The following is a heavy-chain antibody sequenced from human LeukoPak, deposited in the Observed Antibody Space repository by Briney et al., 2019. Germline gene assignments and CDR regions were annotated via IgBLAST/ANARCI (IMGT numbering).Heavy chain of an antibody. Sequence: SETLSLTCDVYGGSLSGFYWIWIRQSPGTGLQWIGEINDSGSTNYNPSLKSRVTISLDTSKSQLSLKVTSVTAADTAVYYCARESLFMVRGVTHIDYWGQGTLVTVSS. CDR1: GGSLSGFY. V-gene: IGHV4-34*01. J-gene: IGHJ4*02. CDR3: ARESLFMVRGVTHIDY. D-gene: IGHD3-10*01. CDR2: INDSGST.